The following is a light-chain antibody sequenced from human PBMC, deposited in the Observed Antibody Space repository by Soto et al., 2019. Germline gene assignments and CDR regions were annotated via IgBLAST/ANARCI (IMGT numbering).Light chain of an antibody. J-gene: IGLJ1*01. V-gene: IGLV1-40*01. CDR3: QSYDSSLSGFYV. CDR2: GNS. Sequence: QSVLTQPPSVSGAPGQRVTISCTGSSSNIGAGYDVHWYQQLPGTAPKLLIYGNSNRPSGVPDRLSGSKSGTSASLAITGRQAEDEADYYCQSYDSSLSGFYVFGTGTKLTVL. CDR1: SSNIGAGYD.